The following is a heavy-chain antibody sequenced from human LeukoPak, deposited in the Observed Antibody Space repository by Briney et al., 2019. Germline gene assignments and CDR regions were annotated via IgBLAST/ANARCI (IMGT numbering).Heavy chain of an antibody. CDR2: ISSSSSYI. CDR3: AKHYDILTGYYLFDY. CDR1: GFTFSSYS. J-gene: IGHJ4*02. V-gene: IGHV3-21*01. D-gene: IGHD3-9*01. Sequence: PGGSLRLSCAASGFTFSSYSMNWVRQAPGKGLEWVSSISSSSSYIYYADSVKGRFTNSRDNAKNSLYLQMNSLRAEDTAVYYCAKHYDILTGYYLFDYWGQGTLVTVSS.